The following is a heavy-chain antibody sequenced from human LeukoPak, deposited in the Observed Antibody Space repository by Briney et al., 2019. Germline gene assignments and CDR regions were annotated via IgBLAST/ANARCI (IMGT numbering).Heavy chain of an antibody. CDR1: GGSISSSSYY. D-gene: IGHD3-10*01. CDR3: ARDWGFGELPDY. J-gene: IGHJ4*02. CDR2: IYHSGST. V-gene: IGHV4-39*07. Sequence: SETLSLTCTVSGGSISSSSYYWGWIRQPPGKGLEWIGSIYHSGSTYYNPSLKSRVTISVDTSKNQFSLKLSSVTAADTAVYYCARDWGFGELPDYWGQGTLVTVSS.